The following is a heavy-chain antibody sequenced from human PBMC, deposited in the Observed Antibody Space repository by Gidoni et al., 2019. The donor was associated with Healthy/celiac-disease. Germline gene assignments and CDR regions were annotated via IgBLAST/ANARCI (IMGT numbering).Heavy chain of an antibody. CDR1: GFTFSSYA. CDR3: ATISPYYYDSSDPDNGY. CDR2: ISGSGGRT. D-gene: IGHD3-22*01. Sequence: EVQLLASGGGLVQPVGSLSLSCAPSGFTFSSYAMSWVRQAPGKGLEWVSAISGSGGRTYYADYVKGRFTISRDNSKNTLYLQMNSLRAEDTAVYYCATISPYYYDSSDPDNGYWGQGTLVTVSS. V-gene: IGHV3-23*01. J-gene: IGHJ4*02.